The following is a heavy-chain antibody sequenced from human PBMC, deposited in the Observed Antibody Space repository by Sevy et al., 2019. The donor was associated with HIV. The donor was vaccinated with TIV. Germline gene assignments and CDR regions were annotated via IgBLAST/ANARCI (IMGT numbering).Heavy chain of an antibody. CDR3: AIEGTHRRRDY. J-gene: IGHJ4*02. CDR2: ISASGDHT. Sequence: GGSLRLSCAASGFTFSSQAMSWVRQSPGKGQKWVSIISASGDHTYYADSVKGQFTISRDNSKNTLYLQMNGLRAEDTAVYYCAIEGTHRRRDYGGRGTLVTVSS. CDR1: GFTFSSQA. V-gene: IGHV3-23*01.